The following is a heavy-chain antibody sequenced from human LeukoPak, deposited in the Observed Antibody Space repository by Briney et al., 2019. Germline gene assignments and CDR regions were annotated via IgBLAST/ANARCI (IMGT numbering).Heavy chain of an antibody. V-gene: IGHV3-13*01. Sequence: GGSLRLSCAASGFTFSRYDMYWVRQATGKGLEWVSAIDTAGDTYYPGSVKGRFTISRENAKNSLYLQMNSLRAGDTAVYYCARVAPAGKGFDYWGQGTLVTVSS. CDR3: ARVAPAGKGFDY. D-gene: IGHD6-13*01. J-gene: IGHJ4*02. CDR1: GFTFSRYD. CDR2: IDTAGDT.